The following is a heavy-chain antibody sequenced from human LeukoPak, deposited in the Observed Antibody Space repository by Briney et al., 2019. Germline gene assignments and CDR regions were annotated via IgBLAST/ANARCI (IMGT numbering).Heavy chain of an antibody. D-gene: IGHD6-6*01. Sequence: PGGSLRLSCAASGFTFSSYAMSWVRQAPGKGLEWVSTISSSGGSTYYADSVKGRVTISRDYSKNTLYLQMNSLRAEDTAVYYCAKDRMYSSSSSYYFDYWGQGTLVTVSS. CDR3: AKDRMYSSSSSYYFDY. CDR1: GFTFSSYA. J-gene: IGHJ4*02. CDR2: ISSSGGST. V-gene: IGHV3-23*01.